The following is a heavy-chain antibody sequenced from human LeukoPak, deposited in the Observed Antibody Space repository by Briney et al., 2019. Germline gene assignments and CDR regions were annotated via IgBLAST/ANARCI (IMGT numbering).Heavy chain of an antibody. Sequence: GGSLRLSCAASGFTFDGYAMHWVRQAPGKGLEWVSGISWDSGAIGYADSVKGRFTISRDNAKNSLYLQMDSLRAEDTALYYCAKDYGGNHWFDYWGQGTLVTVSS. J-gene: IGHJ4*02. V-gene: IGHV3-9*01. CDR2: ISWDSGAI. D-gene: IGHD4-23*01. CDR1: GFTFDGYA. CDR3: AKDYGGNHWFDY.